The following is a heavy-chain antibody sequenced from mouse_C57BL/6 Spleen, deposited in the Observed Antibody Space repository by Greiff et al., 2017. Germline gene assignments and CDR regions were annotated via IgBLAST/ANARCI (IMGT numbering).Heavy chain of an antibody. D-gene: IGHD6-5*01. CDR2: IDPETGGT. CDR1: GYTFTDYE. Sequence: QVQLQQSGAELVRPGASVTLSCKASGYTFTDYEMHWVKQTPVPGLEWIGAIDPETGGTAYNQKFKGKAILTADKSSSTAYMELRSLTSEDSAVYYCTRSLRYFDYWGQGTTLTVSS. CDR3: TRSLRYFDY. J-gene: IGHJ2*01. V-gene: IGHV1-15*01.